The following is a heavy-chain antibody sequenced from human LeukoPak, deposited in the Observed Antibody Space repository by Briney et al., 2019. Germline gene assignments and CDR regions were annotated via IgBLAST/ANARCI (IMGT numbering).Heavy chain of an antibody. CDR1: GFTFSSYA. CDR3: ARDAVTGYSSGWYKPFPFDY. V-gene: IGHV3-30*04. D-gene: IGHD6-19*01. J-gene: IGHJ4*02. CDR2: ISYDGSNK. Sequence: HTGGSLRLSCAASGFTFSSYAMHWVRQAPGKGLEWVAVISYDGSNKYYADSVKGRFTISRDNSKNTLYLQMNSLRAEDTAVYYCARDAVTGYSSGWYKPFPFDYWGQGSLVTVSS.